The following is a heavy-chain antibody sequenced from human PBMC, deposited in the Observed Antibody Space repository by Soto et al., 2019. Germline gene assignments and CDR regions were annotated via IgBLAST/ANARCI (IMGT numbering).Heavy chain of an antibody. V-gene: IGHV1-18*01. Sequence: ASVKVSCKASGYTFTIYGSRWVRQAPGQGLEWMGWISAYNGNTNYAQKLQGRVTMTTDTSTSTAYMELRSLRSDDTAVYYCAREDIAAAGTSWFDPWGQGTLVTVSS. J-gene: IGHJ5*02. CDR2: ISAYNGNT. CDR1: GYTFTIYG. CDR3: AREDIAAAGTSWFDP. D-gene: IGHD6-13*01.